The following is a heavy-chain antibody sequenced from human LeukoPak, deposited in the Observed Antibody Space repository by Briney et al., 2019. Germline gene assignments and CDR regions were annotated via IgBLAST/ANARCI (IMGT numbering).Heavy chain of an antibody. V-gene: IGHV1-18*01. J-gene: IGHJ4*02. CDR1: GYTFTSYG. Sequence: GASVKVSCKASGYTFTSYGISWVRQAPGQGLEWMGWISAYNGNTNYAQKLPGRVTMTTDTSTSTAYMELRSLRSDDTAVYYCARAAYYDSSDYYGYWGQGTLVTVSS. CDR3: ARAAYYDSSDYYGY. CDR2: ISAYNGNT. D-gene: IGHD3-22*01.